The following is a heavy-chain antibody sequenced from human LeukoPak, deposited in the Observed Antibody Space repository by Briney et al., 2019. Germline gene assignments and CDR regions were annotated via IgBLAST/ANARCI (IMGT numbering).Heavy chain of an antibody. J-gene: IGHJ4*02. V-gene: IGHV5-51*01. Sequence: GESLKISCKGSGYNFNDYWIGWVRQMPGKGLEWVGLIYPGEFDIRYSPSFQGQVTISADKSISTAYLQWKSLKASDTAMYYCARHAFHNDNSDYYFAHWGQGTLVTVSS. CDR3: ARHAFHNDNSDYYFAH. D-gene: IGHD3-22*01. CDR1: GYNFNDYW. CDR2: IYPGEFDI.